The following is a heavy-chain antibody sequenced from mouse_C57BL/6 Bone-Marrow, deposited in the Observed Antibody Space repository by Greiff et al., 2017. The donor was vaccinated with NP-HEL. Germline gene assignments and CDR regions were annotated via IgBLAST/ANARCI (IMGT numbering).Heavy chain of an antibody. V-gene: IGHV1-74*01. CDR3: AIGQLRLPYAMDY. CDR2: IHPSDSDT. Sequence: QVQLQQPGAELVKPGASVKVSCKASGYTFTSYWMHWVKQRPGQGLEWIGRIHPSDSDTNYNQKFKGKATLTVDKSSSTAYMQRSSLTSDDSAVYYCAIGQLRLPYAMDYWGQGTSVTVSS. CDR1: GYTFTSYW. D-gene: IGHD3-2*02. J-gene: IGHJ4*01.